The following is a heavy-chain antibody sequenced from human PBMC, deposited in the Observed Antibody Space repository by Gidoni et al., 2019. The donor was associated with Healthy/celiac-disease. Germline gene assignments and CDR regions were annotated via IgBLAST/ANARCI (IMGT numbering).Heavy chain of an antibody. D-gene: IGHD5-18*01. V-gene: IGHV4-34*01. CDR2: INHSGST. Sequence: QVQLQQWGAGLFKPSQTLSLTCAVYGGSFSGSYWSWIRQPPGKGLEWIGEINHSGSTNYNPSLKSRVTISVDTSKNQFSLKLSSVTAADTAVYYCARGLHTRGYRYGYYFYFDYWGQGTLVTVSS. CDR1: GGSFSGSY. CDR3: ARGLHTRGYRYGYYFYFDY. J-gene: IGHJ4*02.